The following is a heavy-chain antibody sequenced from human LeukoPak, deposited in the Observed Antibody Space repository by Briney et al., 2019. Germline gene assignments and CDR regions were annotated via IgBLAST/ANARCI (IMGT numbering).Heavy chain of an antibody. D-gene: IGHD2-15*01. CDR2: ISGSGGST. CDR3: AKLLGYCSGGSCYPIDY. V-gene: IGHV3-23*01. Sequence: GGTLRLSCAASGFTFSSYGMSWVRQAPGKGLEWVSAISGSGGSTYYADSVKGRFTISRDNSKNTLYLQMNSLRAEDTAVYYCAKLLGYCSGGSCYPIDYWGQGTLVTVSS. CDR1: GFTFSSYG. J-gene: IGHJ4*02.